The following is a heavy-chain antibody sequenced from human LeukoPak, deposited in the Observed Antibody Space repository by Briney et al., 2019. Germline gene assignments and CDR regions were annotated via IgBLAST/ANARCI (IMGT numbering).Heavy chain of an antibody. CDR3: ARDYERIIMVRGVPLSPQTVFDP. J-gene: IGHJ5*02. V-gene: IGHV1-18*01. Sequence: ASVKVSCKASGYTFTSYVITWVRQAPGQGLEWMGWISAYNGNTNYAQNLQGRVTMTTDTSTSTAYMELRSLRSDDTAVYYCARDYERIIMVRGVPLSPQTVFDPWGQGTLVTVSS. CDR1: GYTFTSYV. CDR2: ISAYNGNT. D-gene: IGHD3-10*01.